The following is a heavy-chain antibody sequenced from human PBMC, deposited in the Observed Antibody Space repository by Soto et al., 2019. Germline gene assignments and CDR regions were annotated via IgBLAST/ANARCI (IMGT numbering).Heavy chain of an antibody. CDR1: GDSISTYN. J-gene: IGHJ5*02. D-gene: IGHD3-9*01. CDR2: MYYSGGT. V-gene: IGHV4-59*01. CDR3: AGVLVIAGFDA. Sequence: SETLSLTCTVSGDSISTYNLSWIRQPPGQGLEWIGYMYYSGGTSYNPSLKSRVTISVDTPRNQFSLRLSSVTVGGTAVCFCAGVLVIAGFDAWGKETLLT.